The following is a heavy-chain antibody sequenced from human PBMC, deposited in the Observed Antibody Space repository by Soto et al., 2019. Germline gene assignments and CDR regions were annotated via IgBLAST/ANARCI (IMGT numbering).Heavy chain of an antibody. CDR3: ARDYTSVWNDY. CDR1: GYTFTSYY. V-gene: IGHV1-46*03. CDR2: INPSGGST. J-gene: IGHJ4*02. Sequence: QVQLVQSGAEVKKPGASVKVSCKASGYTFTSYYIHWVRQAPGQGLEWMGIINPSGGSTNYAQKFQGRVNMTRDTSTSTVYMDLSSLRSEDTAVYYCARDYTSVWNDYWGQGTLVTVSS. D-gene: IGHD6-25*01.